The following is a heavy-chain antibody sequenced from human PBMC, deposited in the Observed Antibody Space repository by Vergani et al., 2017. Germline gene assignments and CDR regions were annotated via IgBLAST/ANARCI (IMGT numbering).Heavy chain of an antibody. D-gene: IGHD3-10*01. V-gene: IGHV4-59*01. J-gene: IGHJ4*02. CDR2: IYYSGST. Sequence: QVQLQESGPRLVKPSETLSLTCTVSGDSITSYYWNWIRQPPGRGLEWLGYIYYSGSTNYNPSLKSRVTISVDTSKNQFSLKLSSVTAADTAVYYCAREREGSFARAIDYWGQGTLVTVSS. CDR1: GDSITSYY. CDR3: AREREGSFARAIDY.